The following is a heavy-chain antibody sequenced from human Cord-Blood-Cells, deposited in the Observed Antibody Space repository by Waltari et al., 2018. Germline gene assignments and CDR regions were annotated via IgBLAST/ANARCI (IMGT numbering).Heavy chain of an antibody. CDR1: GGTFSSYA. J-gene: IGHJ4*02. D-gene: IGHD6-6*01. CDR3: ARDLVYSSSPAHGY. V-gene: IGHV1-69*09. CDR2: SSPNIGIA. Sequence: QVQLVQSGAEVKKPGSSVKVSCKASGGTFSSYAISWVRQAPGQGIEWMGRSSPNIGIADYAQKFQGRVTITAEKSMSTVYMELSSLRSEDTAVYYCARDLVYSSSPAHGYWGQGTLVTVSS.